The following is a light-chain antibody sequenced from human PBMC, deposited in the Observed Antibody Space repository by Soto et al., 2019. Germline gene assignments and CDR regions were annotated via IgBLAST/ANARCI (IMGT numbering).Light chain of an antibody. Sequence: QSALTQPPPTSASPGPSVAISSTGTSSDVGGYNYASWYPQHPGKAPKLMIYEVNKRPSAVPYRFPASKPCNTASLHVPGLQAQDEADYYCSSYAGSSNVFGTGTKVT. CDR3: SSYAGSSNV. J-gene: IGLJ1*01. V-gene: IGLV2-8*01. CDR2: EVN. CDR1: SSDVGGYNY.